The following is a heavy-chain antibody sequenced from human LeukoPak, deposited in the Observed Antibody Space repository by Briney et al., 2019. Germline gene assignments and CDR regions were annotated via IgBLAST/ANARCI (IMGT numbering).Heavy chain of an antibody. D-gene: IGHD4-23*01. J-gene: IGHJ5*02. V-gene: IGHV3-74*01. CDR2: IKTDGSST. CDR1: GFTFSSHW. CDR3: TRGGGPLSSGNFWFDP. Sequence: GGSLRLSCAASGFTFSSHWMHWVRQAPGEGLVWVSHIKTDGSSTNYADSVKGRFTISRDNAKNTVYLQMSSLSAEDTAVYYWTRGGGPLSSGNFWFDPWGQGTLVTVSS.